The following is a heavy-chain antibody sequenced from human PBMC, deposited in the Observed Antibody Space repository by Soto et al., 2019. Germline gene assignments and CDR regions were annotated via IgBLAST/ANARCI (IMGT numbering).Heavy chain of an antibody. D-gene: IGHD6-13*01. Sequence: EVQLLESGGGLVQPGGSLRLSCAASGSTFSSYAMSWVLQAPGKGLEWVSAISGSGGSTYYADSVKGRFTISRDNSNNTLYLQMNSLRAEDTAVYYCAKADSSSWTLHYWCQGALVTVSS. V-gene: IGHV3-23*01. J-gene: IGHJ4*02. CDR3: AKADSSSWTLHY. CDR1: GSTFSSYA. CDR2: ISGSGGST.